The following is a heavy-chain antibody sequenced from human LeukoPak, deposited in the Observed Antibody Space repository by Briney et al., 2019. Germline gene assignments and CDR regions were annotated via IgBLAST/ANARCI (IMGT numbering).Heavy chain of an antibody. CDR1: GGSISSYY. CDR3: ARDILNGYDILTGYPGYYYYYYMDV. J-gene: IGHJ6*03. Sequence: SETLSLTCTVSGGSISSYYWSWIRQPAGKGLEWIGRIYTSGSTNYNPSLKSRVTMSVDTSKNQFSLKLSSVTAADTAVYYCARDILNGYDILTGYPGYYYYYYMDVWGEGTTVTISS. D-gene: IGHD3-9*01. CDR2: IYTSGST. V-gene: IGHV4-4*07.